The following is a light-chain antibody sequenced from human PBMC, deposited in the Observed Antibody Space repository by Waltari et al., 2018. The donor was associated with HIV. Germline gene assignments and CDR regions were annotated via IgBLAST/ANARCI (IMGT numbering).Light chain of an antibody. CDR3: ALWDDSLNGVL. J-gene: IGLJ2*01. Sequence: QSVLTQPPSVSEAPGQRVTISCSGSTSNIGRNAVNWYQQVPGKAPKLLMFYDYLLSSWVSVRFAASKSGTSASLASRGLQSQDEADYYCALWDDSLNGVLFGGGTKLTVL. CDR1: TSNIGRNA. V-gene: IGLV1-36*01. CDR2: YDY.